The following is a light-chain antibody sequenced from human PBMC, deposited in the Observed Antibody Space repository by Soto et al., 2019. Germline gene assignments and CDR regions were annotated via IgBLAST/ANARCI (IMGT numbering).Light chain of an antibody. Sequence: QSVLTQPPSASGTPGQRVTIFCSGSSSNNGSNTVNWYQQLPGTAPKLLIYSNNQRPSGVPDRFSASKSGTSASLAISGLQSEDEADYYCAAWDDSLNGYVFGTGTKVTVL. CDR2: SNN. CDR3: AAWDDSLNGYV. J-gene: IGLJ1*01. CDR1: SSNNGSNT. V-gene: IGLV1-44*01.